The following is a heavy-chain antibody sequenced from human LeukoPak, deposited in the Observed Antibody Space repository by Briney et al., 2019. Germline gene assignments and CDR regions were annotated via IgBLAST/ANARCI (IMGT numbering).Heavy chain of an antibody. Sequence: SETLSLTCTVSGGSITSSSYYWGWIRQPPGKGLEWIGSLFYSGSTYYNPSLKSRVTISVDTSKNQFSLKLSSVTAADTAVYFCARRRAAAPLAYWGQGTPATVSS. D-gene: IGHD6-25*01. CDR1: GGSITSSSYY. CDR3: ARRRAAAPLAY. J-gene: IGHJ4*02. V-gene: IGHV4-39*01. CDR2: LFYSGST.